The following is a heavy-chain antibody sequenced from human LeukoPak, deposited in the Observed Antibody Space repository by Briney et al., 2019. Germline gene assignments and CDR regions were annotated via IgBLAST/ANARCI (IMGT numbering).Heavy chain of an antibody. V-gene: IGHV3-30*02. Sequence: PGGSLRLSCAASGFTFSRYGMHWVRQAPGKGLEWVAFIRYDGSNKYYADSVKGRFTISRDNCKNTLYLEMNSLRAEDTAVYYCAKDHDDFWSGYYGNYFDYWGQGTLVTVSS. CDR3: AKDHDDFWSGYYGNYFDY. J-gene: IGHJ4*02. D-gene: IGHD3-3*01. CDR1: GFTFSRYG. CDR2: IRYDGSNK.